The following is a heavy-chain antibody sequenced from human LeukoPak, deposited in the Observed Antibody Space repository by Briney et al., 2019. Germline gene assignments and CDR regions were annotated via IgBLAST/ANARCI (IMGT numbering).Heavy chain of an antibody. Sequence: SETLSLTCAVYGGSFSGYYWSWIRQPPGKGLEWIGEINRSGSTNYNPSLKSRVTISVDTSKNQFSLKLSSGTAADTAVYSCAXKHVVVVAATPDNWFDPWGQGTLVTVSS. CDR3: AXKHVVVVAATPDNWFDP. CDR1: GGSFSGYY. V-gene: IGHV4-34*01. D-gene: IGHD2-15*01. CDR2: INRSGST. J-gene: IGHJ5*02.